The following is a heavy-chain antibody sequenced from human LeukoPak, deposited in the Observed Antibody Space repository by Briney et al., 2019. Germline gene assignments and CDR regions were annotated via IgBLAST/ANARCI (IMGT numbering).Heavy chain of an antibody. D-gene: IGHD3-3*01. CDR3: ARASGIFGVVKGIFDY. Sequence: ASVKVSCKASGGTFSSYAISWVRQAPGQGLEWMGGIILIFGTASYAQKFQGRVTITADESTSTAYMELSSLRSEDTAVYYCARASGIFGVVKGIFDYWGQGTLVTVSS. CDR2: IILIFGTA. V-gene: IGHV1-69*01. J-gene: IGHJ4*02. CDR1: GGTFSSYA.